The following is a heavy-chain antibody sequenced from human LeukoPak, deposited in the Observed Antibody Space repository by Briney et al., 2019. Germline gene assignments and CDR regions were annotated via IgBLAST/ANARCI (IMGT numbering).Heavy chain of an antibody. CDR2: IYYSGST. J-gene: IGHJ4*02. Sequence: SETLSLTCTVSGGSISSYYWSWIRQSPGKGLEWIGFIYYSGSTDYNPSLKSRVTISVDTSKNQFSLKLNSVTAADTAVYYCATRNYYDSSDYYYFYFDYWGQGTLVTVSS. D-gene: IGHD3-22*01. V-gene: IGHV4-59*01. CDR3: ATRNYYDSSDYYYFYFDY. CDR1: GGSISSYY.